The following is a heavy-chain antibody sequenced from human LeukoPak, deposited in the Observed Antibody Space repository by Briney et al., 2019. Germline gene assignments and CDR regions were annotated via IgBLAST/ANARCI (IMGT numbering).Heavy chain of an antibody. CDR2: ISGSGGST. J-gene: IGHJ4*02. CDR1: GFTFSSYA. V-gene: IGHV3-23*01. D-gene: IGHD2-15*01. CDR3: ARGCSGGSCYFDY. Sequence: QPGGSLRLSCAASGFTFSSYAMSWVRQAPGKGLEWVSAISGSGGSTYYADSVKGRFTISRDNSKNTLYLQMNSLRAEDTAVYYCARGCSGGSCYFDYWGQGTLVTVSS.